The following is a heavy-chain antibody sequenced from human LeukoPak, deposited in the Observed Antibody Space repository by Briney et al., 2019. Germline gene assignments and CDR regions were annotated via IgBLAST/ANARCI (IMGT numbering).Heavy chain of an antibody. CDR2: IDTAGNT. CDR1: GFTFSSYD. J-gene: IGHJ3*02. D-gene: IGHD3-22*01. Sequence: GGSLRLSCAASGFTFSSYDMHWVRQATGKGLEWVSAIDTAGNTFYPGSVKGRFTISRENAKNSLYLQMNSLRAEDTALYYCARVVDYYDSSGYTGGGAFDIWGQGTMVTVSS. V-gene: IGHV3-13*04. CDR3: ARVVDYYDSSGYTGGGAFDI.